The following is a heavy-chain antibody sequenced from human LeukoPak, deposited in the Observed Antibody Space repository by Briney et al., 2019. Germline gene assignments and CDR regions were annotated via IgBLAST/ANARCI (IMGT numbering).Heavy chain of an antibody. V-gene: IGHV3-53*01. CDR3: ARDRAPWYYYDSSGYYSSLGAFDI. CDR2: IYSGGST. D-gene: IGHD3-22*01. J-gene: IGHJ3*02. Sequence: PGGSLRLSCAASGLTVSSNYMSWVRQAPGKGLEWVSVIYSGGSTYYADSVKGRFTISRDNSKNTLYLQMNSLRAKDTAVYYCARDRAPWYYYDSSGYYSSLGAFDIWGQGTMVTVSS. CDR1: GLTVSSNY.